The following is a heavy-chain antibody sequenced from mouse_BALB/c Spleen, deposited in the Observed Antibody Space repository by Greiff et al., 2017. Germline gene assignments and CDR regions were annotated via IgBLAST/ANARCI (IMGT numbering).Heavy chain of an antibody. V-gene: IGHV5-17*02. Sequence: EVQLVESGGGLVQPGGSRKLSCAASGFTFSSFGMHWVRQAPEKGLEWVAYISSGSSTIYYADTVKGRFTITRDNPKNTLFLQMTSLRSEDTAMYYCAREGLELPWIAYWGQGTLVTVSA. CDR2: ISSGSSTI. CDR3: AREGLELPWIAY. D-gene: IGHD3-1*01. CDR1: GFTFSSFG. J-gene: IGHJ3*01.